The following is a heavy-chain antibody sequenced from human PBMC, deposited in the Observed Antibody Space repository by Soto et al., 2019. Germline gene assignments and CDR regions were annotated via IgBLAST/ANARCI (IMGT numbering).Heavy chain of an antibody. J-gene: IGHJ5*02. CDR1: GYTFTSYD. CDR2: MNPNSGNT. D-gene: IGHD6-13*01. V-gene: IGHV1-8*01. Sequence: XAVKVSYKASGYTFTSYDINWVRQATGQGLEWMGWMNPNSGNTGYAQKFQGRVTMTRNTSISTAYMELSSLRSEDTAVYYCARDTAAARVDWFDPWGQGTLVTVS. CDR3: ARDTAAARVDWFDP.